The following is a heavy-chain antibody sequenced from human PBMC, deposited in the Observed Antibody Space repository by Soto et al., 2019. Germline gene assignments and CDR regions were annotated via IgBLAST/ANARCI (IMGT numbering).Heavy chain of an antibody. Sequence: QVQLQESGPGLVKPSQTLSLTCTVSGGSISSGDYYWSWIRQPPGQGLEWIGYIYYSWSTYYNPSLKSRGAISVDTSNNQFSLKLSSVTAADTAVYYCAGGERKYSSRWYHIDYLGQGTLVTVAT. CDR3: AGGERKYSSRWYHIDY. V-gene: IGHV4-30-4*01. CDR2: IYYSWST. D-gene: IGHD6-13*01. CDR1: GGSISSGDYY. J-gene: IGHJ4*02.